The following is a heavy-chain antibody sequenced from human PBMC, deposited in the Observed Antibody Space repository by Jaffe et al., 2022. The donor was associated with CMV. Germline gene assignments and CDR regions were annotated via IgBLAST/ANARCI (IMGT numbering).Heavy chain of an antibody. D-gene: IGHD3-3*01. CDR3: ARGVYYDFWSGPIDY. J-gene: IGHJ4*02. CDR2: ISSSSSYI. V-gene: IGHV3-21*01. Sequence: EVQLVESGGGLVKPGGSLRLSCAASGFTFSSYSMNWVRQAPGKGLEWVSSISSSSSYIYYADSVKGRFTISRDNAKNSLYLQMNSLRAEDTAVYYCARGVYYDFWSGPIDYWGQGTLVTVSS. CDR1: GFTFSSYS.